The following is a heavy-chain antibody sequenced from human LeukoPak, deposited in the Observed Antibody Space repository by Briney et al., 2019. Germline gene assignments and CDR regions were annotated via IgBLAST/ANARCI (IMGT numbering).Heavy chain of an antibody. CDR1: GGSLSSYY. Sequence: SETLSLTCTVSGGSLSSYYWSWIRQPPGKGPEWIGYIYSSGSSNYHPSLKSRVTISVDTSKNQFSLKLNAVTAADTAVYYCARGNYYDSRTYYRAFDIWGLGTMVSVSS. V-gene: IGHV4-59*01. J-gene: IGHJ3*02. CDR3: ARGNYYDSRTYYRAFDI. CDR2: IYSSGSS. D-gene: IGHD3-22*01.